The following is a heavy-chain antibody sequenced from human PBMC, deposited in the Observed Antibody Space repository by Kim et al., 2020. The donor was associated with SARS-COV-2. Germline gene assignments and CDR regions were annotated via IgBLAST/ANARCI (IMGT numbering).Heavy chain of an antibody. V-gene: IGHV4-39*01. CDR2: IYYSGAT. J-gene: IGHJ4*02. CDR3: ARHAITHYCFWSGYYIESFDY. Sequence: SETLSLTCTVSGGSMSSSISSSSYYWGWIRQPPGKGLEWIASIYYSGATYCNPSLKRRVTISVDTSNNQFSLKLSTVTAADTAVKFCARHAITHYCFWSGYYIESFDYWGQGTLVTVSS. CDR1: GGSMSSSISSSSYY. D-gene: IGHD3-3*01.